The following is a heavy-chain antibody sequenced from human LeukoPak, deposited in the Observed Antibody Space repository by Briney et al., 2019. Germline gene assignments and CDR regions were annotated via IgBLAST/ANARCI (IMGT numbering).Heavy chain of an antibody. V-gene: IGHV3-30*04. CDR3: VRGDYLGYTFYY. D-gene: IGHD1-1*01. Sequence: GRSLRLSCAASGFTFSSYAMHWVRQAPGKGLEWVAVISYDGSNKYYADSVKGRFTISRDNSKNTLYLQMNSLRAEDTAVYYCVRGDYLGYTFYYWGQGTLVTVSS. CDR1: GFTFSSYA. CDR2: ISYDGSNK. J-gene: IGHJ4*02.